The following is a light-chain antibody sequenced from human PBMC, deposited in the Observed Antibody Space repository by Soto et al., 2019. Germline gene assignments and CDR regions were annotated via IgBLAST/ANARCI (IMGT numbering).Light chain of an antibody. CDR3: QQLNSYPQT. V-gene: IGKV1-9*01. J-gene: IGKJ4*01. CDR2: AAS. CDR1: QGISSY. Sequence: DIQLTQSPSFLSASVGDRVTITCRASQGISSYLAWYHQKPGKAPKLLIYAASTLQSGVPSRFSGSGSGTEFTLTINRLQPEDIATYYCQQLNSYPQTFGGGTKVEIK.